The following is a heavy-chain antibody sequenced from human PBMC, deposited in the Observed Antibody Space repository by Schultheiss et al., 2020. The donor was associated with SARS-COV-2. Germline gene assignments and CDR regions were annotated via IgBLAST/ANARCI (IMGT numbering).Heavy chain of an antibody. Sequence: ASVKVSCKASGYTFTGYYMHWVRQAPGQGLEWMGWINPNSGGTNYAQKFQGRVTMTRDTSISTAYMELSRLRSDDTAVYYCARGPMIVVVITGPPDYWSQGTLVTVSS. D-gene: IGHD3-22*01. CDR2: INPNSGGT. CDR3: ARGPMIVVVITGPPDY. V-gene: IGHV1-2*02. J-gene: IGHJ4*02. CDR1: GYTFTGYY.